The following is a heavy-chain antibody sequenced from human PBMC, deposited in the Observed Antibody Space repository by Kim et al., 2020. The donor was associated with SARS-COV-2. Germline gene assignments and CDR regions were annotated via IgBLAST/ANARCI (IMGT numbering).Heavy chain of an antibody. CDR1: GFNFGSYW. J-gene: IGHJ4*02. Sequence: GGSLRLSCAASGFNFGSYWMTWVRQAPGKGLEWVSNIKQDGSEKYYVDSVKGRFTISRDNAKNSLFLQMNSLTAQDTAVYYCARTDCQWLIRGDGGFTYYFGDWGPGTLVTASS. CDR3: ARTDCQWLIRGDGGFTYYFGD. V-gene: IGHV3-7*03. CDR2: IKQDGSEK. D-gene: IGHD6-19*01.